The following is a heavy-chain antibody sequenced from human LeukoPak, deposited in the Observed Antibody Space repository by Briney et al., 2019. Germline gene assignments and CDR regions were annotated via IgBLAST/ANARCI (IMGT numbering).Heavy chain of an antibody. CDR1: GGSISSSTYY. CDR2: INYSGST. V-gene: IGHV4-39*01. CDR3: ANWRQTNSPIDY. D-gene: IGHD1-1*01. J-gene: IGHJ4*02. Sequence: SETLSLTCTVSGGSISSSTYYWVWIRQPPGKGLEWIGSINYSGSTYYNPSLKSRVTISVDTSKNQFSLKLSSVTAADTAVYYCANWRQTNSPIDYWGQGNLVTVSS.